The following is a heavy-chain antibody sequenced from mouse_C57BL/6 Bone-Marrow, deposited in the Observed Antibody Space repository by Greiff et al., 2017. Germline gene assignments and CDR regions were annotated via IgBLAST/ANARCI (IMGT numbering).Heavy chain of an antibody. D-gene: IGHD4-1*01. V-gene: IGHV1-12*01. CDR1: GYTFTSYN. J-gene: IGHJ1*03. CDR2: IYPGNGDT. CDR3: ARGRGPNWDWYFDV. Sequence: LQQSGAELVRPGASVKMSCKASGYTFTSYNMHWVKQTPRQGLEWIGAIYPGNGDTSYNQKFKVKATLTVDKSSSTAYMQLSSLTSEDSAVYCCARGRGPNWDWYFDVWGTGTTVTVSS.